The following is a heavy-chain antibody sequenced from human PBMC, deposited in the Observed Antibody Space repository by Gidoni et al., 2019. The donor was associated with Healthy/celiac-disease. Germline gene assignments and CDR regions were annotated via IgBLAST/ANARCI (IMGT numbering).Heavy chain of an antibody. D-gene: IGHD5-18*01. J-gene: IGHJ6*04. CDR1: GFIFSNAW. CDR2: SKSKTDGGTT. CDR3: TSLWIPSPQDV. Sequence: EVQLVESGGGLVTPGGSLRLSCAVSGFIFSNAWMNWARQAPGKGLELVGHSKSKTDGGTTDYAETVKGRFTISRDDSKNTLYLQMNSLKTEDTAVYYCTSLWIPSPQDVWGKGTTVTVSS. V-gene: IGHV3-15*07.